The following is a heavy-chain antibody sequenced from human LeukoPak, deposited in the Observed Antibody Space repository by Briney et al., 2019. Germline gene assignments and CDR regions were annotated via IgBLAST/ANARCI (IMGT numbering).Heavy chain of an antibody. CDR3: ARDYGGPAIFDY. CDR1: GYSISSGYF. CDR2: IYHSGST. D-gene: IGHD4-23*01. J-gene: IGHJ4*02. V-gene: IGHV4-38-2*01. Sequence: PSETLSLTCVVSGYSISSGYFGGWIRQPPGKGLEWVATIYHSGSTFYNPSLKSRVTISVDTSKNQFSLKLSSVTAADTAVYYCARDYGGPAIFDYWGQGTLVTVSS.